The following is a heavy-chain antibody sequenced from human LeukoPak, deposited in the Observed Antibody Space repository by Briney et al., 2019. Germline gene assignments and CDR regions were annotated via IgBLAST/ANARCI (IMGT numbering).Heavy chain of an antibody. D-gene: IGHD2-21*01. CDR3: ARFSCSYCGGDL. V-gene: IGHV3-48*04. Sequence: GGSLRLSCAVSGFTFRSYWMHWVRQAPGKGLEWVSYISSSGSTIYYADSVKGRFTISRDNAKNSLYLQMNSLRAEDTAVYYCARFSCSYCGGDLWGQGTMVTVSS. J-gene: IGHJ3*01. CDR2: ISSSGSTI. CDR1: GFTFRSYW.